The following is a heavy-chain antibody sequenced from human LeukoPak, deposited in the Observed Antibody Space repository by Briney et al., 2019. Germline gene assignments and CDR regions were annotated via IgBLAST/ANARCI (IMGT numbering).Heavy chain of an antibody. Sequence: SETLSLTCTVSGGSISSSSHYWGWIRQPPGKGLEWIGTIYYSGSTYYNPSLKSRVTISVDTSKNQFSLKLSSVTAAYTAVYYCARRPASNYYDTSAAFDIWGQGTMVTVSS. CDR1: GGSISSSSHY. CDR3: ARRPASNYYDTSAAFDI. CDR2: IYYSGST. J-gene: IGHJ3*02. D-gene: IGHD3-22*01. V-gene: IGHV4-39*01.